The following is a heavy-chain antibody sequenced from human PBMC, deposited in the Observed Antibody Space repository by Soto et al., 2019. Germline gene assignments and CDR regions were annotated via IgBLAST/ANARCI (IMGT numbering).Heavy chain of an antibody. CDR3: AREYYDSSGYYYVDD. J-gene: IGHJ4*02. Sequence: SGTLSLTCTVSGGSMSSGGYYWSWIRQHPGKGLEWIGYIYYSGSTYYNPSLKSRVTISVDTSKNQFSLKLSSVTAADTAVYYCAREYYDSSGYYYVDDWGQGTLVTVSS. CDR1: GGSMSSGGYY. D-gene: IGHD3-22*01. CDR2: IYYSGST. V-gene: IGHV4-31*03.